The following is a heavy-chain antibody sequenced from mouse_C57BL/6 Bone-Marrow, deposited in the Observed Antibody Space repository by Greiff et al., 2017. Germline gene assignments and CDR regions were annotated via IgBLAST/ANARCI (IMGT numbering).Heavy chain of an antibody. CDR2: IYPGNSDT. J-gene: IGHJ3*01. Sequence: EVQLQQSGTVLARPGASVKMSCKTSGYTFTSYWMHWVKQRPGQGLEWIGAIYPGNSDTSYNQKFKGKAKLTAVTSASTAYMELSSLTNEDSAVYYCTRSDGSSYDAYWGQGTLVTVSA. CDR1: GYTFTSYW. CDR3: TRSDGSSYDAY. D-gene: IGHD1-1*01. V-gene: IGHV1-5*01.